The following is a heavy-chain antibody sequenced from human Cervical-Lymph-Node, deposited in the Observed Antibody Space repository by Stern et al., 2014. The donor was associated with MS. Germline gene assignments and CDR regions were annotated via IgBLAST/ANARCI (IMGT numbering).Heavy chain of an antibody. D-gene: IGHD1-26*01. CDR3: ARQGEHQTADY. V-gene: IGHV3-33*01. J-gene: IGHJ4*02. CDR2: IWYDGSNA. CDR1: GFTFSSYG. Sequence: VQLVESGGGVVQPGGSLRLSCAASGFTFSSYGMHWVRQAPGKGLQWGAVIWYDGSNAYYADSVKGRFTISRDNSKNTLYLQMASLRVEDTAVYYCARQGEHQTADYWGQGTLVTVSS.